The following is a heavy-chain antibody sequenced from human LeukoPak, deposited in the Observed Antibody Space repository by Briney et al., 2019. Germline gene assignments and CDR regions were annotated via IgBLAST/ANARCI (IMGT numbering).Heavy chain of an antibody. CDR2: ISSSSSYT. J-gene: IGHJ5*02. D-gene: IGHD6-19*01. V-gene: IGHV3-11*06. Sequence: GGSLRLSCAASGFTFSDYYMSWIRQAPGKGLEWVSYISSSSSYTNYAGSVKGRFTISRDNAKNSLYLQMNSLRAEDTAVYYCARDNSSGSRGWFDPWGQGTLVTVSS. CDR3: ARDNSSGSRGWFDP. CDR1: GFTFSDYY.